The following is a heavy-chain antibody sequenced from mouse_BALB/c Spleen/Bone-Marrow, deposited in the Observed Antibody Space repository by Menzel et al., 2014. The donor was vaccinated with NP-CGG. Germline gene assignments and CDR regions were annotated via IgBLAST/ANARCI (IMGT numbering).Heavy chain of an antibody. CDR3: ARGGLLRAMDY. J-gene: IGHJ4*01. D-gene: IGHD2-3*01. CDR2: INPYNGDT. CDR1: GYSFTGYF. V-gene: IGHV1-20*02. Sequence: EVKLVESGPELVKPGASVKISRKASGYSFTGYFMNWVMQSHGKSLEWIGRINPYNGDTFYNQKFKGKATLTVDKSSSTAHMELRSLASEDSAVYYCARGGLLRAMDYWGQGTSVTVSS.